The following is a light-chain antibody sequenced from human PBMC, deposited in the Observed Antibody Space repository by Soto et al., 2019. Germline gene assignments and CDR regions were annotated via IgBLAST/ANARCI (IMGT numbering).Light chain of an antibody. CDR1: QSVSSSY. J-gene: IGKJ2*01. CDR2: GAS. V-gene: IGKV3-20*01. CDR3: QQYGSSPRT. Sequence: EIVLTQSPGTLSLSPGERATLSCRASQSVSSSYLAWYQQKPGQAPRLLIYGASSRATGIPVRFSGSGSGTDFTLTISRLEPEDFAVYYCQQYGSSPRTFGQGTKLEIK.